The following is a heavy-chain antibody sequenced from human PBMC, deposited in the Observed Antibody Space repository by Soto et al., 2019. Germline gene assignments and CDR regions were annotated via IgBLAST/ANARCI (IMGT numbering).Heavy chain of an antibody. J-gene: IGHJ6*02. D-gene: IGHD4-4*01. V-gene: IGHV1-69*13. CDR1: GGTFSSYA. Sequence: SVKVSCKASGGTFSSYAISWVRQAPGQGLEWVGGIIPIFGTANYAQKFQGRVTITADESTSTAYMELSSLRSEDTAVYYCARDLMTTVTHYYYYGMDVWGQGTTVTVSS. CDR2: IIPIFGTA. CDR3: ARDLMTTVTHYYYYGMDV.